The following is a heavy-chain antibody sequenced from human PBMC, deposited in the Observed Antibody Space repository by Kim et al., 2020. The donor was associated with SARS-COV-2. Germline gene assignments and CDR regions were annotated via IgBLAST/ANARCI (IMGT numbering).Heavy chain of an antibody. CDR3: ARLFSPSPYGFFDY. D-gene: IGHD3-10*01. CDR1: GASISGYY. CDR2: IYYSGGSV. V-gene: IGHV4-59*08. Sequence: SETLSLTCTVSGASISGYYWGWIRQPPGQGLEWISYIYYSGGSVPYNPSLKSRVTASVDSYKKQISLKLTLVTAADTAVYYCARLFSPSPYGFFDYWGPGTLGTVSS. J-gene: IGHJ4*02.